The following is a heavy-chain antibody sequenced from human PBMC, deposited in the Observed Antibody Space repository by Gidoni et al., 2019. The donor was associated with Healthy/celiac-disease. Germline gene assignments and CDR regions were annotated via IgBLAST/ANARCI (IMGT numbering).Heavy chain of an antibody. D-gene: IGHD6-19*01. CDR3: ATTPSLIAVAVNDAFDI. CDR2: IVPIFGPA. V-gene: IGHV1-69*06. J-gene: IGHJ3*02. CDR1: GGTVSSYA. Sequence: QVQLVQSGAEVKKPGSSVKVSCKASGGTVSSYAISWVRQAPGQGLEWMGGIVPIFGPANYAQKFQVRVTITADKSTSTAYMELSSLRSEDTAVYYCATTPSLIAVAVNDAFDIWGQGTMVTVSS.